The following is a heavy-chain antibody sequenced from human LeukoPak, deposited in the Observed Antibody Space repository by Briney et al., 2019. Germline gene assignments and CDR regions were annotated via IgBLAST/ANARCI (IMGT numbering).Heavy chain of an antibody. J-gene: IGHJ3*01. D-gene: IGHD5-12*01. V-gene: IGHV3-21*06. CDR2: IDYSSSYS. Sequence: GGSLRLSCAASGFTFSSFNRNWVRQVPGKGLEWVAYIDYSSSYSYYIDSVKGRFIISRDNAKNSLYLQMNNLGVEDTAVYYCAGPSGYYALDVFDVWGQGTMVAVSS. CDR1: GFTFSSFN. CDR3: AGPSGYYALDVFDV.